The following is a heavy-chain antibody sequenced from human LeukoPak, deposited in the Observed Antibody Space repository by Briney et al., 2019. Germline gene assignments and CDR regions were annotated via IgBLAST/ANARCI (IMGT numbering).Heavy chain of an antibody. Sequence: GGSLRLSCAASGFTFRSYSMNWVRQTPGKGLEWVSSISSSSSYIYYADSVKGRFTISRDNAKNSLYLQMNSLRAEDTAVYYCARAPLRVEGRSYFDYWGQGTLVTVSS. V-gene: IGHV3-21*01. CDR2: ISSSSSYI. J-gene: IGHJ4*02. D-gene: IGHD3-16*01. CDR3: ARAPLRVEGRSYFDY. CDR1: GFTFRSYS.